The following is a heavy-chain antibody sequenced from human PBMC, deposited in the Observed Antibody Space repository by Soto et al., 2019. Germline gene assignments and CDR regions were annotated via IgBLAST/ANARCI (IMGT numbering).Heavy chain of an antibody. Sequence: EVQLLESGGGLVQPGGSLRLSCATDGFTFDSYAMHWVRQAPGKGLEWVSSLSGSGYQTYYADSVKGRLTISRDRSKNTVYLQMNSLIAEDTAVYFCAKDRLTVFGVVVTFEDWGRGTLVTVAS. D-gene: IGHD3-3*01. CDR3: AKDRLTVFGVVVTFED. V-gene: IGHV3-23*01. CDR1: GFTFDSYA. J-gene: IGHJ4*02. CDR2: LSGSGYQT.